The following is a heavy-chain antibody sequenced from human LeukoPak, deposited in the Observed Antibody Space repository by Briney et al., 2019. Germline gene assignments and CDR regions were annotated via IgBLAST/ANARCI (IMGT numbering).Heavy chain of an antibody. CDR1: GGSISSYY. CDR2: IYYSGST. CDR3: ARVLMVRGVADAFDI. Sequence: SETLSLTCTVSGGSISSYYWSWIRQPPGKGLEWIGYIYYSGSTNYNPSLKSRVTISVDTSKNQFSLKLSSVTAADTAVYYCARVLMVRGVADAFDIWGQGTMVTVSS. D-gene: IGHD3-10*01. V-gene: IGHV4-59*08. J-gene: IGHJ3*02.